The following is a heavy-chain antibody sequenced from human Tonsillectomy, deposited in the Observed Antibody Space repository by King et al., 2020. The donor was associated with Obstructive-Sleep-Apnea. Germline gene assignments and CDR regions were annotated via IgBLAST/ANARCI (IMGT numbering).Heavy chain of an antibody. CDR1: GFTFSSYS. J-gene: IGHJ6*02. CDR2: ISSSSSTI. D-gene: IGHD3-10*01. Sequence: QLVQSGGGLVQPGGSLRLSCAASGFTFSSYSMNWVRQAPGKGLEWFSYISSSSSTIYYADSVKGRFTIPRDNSKNSLYLQMNSLRAEDTAVYYCARENYYGSGSYYIGGYYYYYGMDVWGQGTTVTVSS. CDR3: ARENYYGSGSYYIGGYYYYYGMDV. V-gene: IGHV3-48*04.